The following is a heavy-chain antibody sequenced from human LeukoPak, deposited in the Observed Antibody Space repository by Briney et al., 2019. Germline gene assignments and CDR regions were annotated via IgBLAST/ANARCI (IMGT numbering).Heavy chain of an antibody. J-gene: IGHJ4*02. Sequence: GRSLRLSCAASGFTVSSNYMSWVRQAPGKGLEWVSVIYSGGSTYYADSVKGRFTISRDNSKNTLYLQMNSLRAEDTAVYYCARDRAGDYYFDYWGQGTLVTVSS. CDR3: ARDRAGDYYFDY. D-gene: IGHD6-19*01. CDR2: IYSGGST. CDR1: GFTVSSNY. V-gene: IGHV3-66*02.